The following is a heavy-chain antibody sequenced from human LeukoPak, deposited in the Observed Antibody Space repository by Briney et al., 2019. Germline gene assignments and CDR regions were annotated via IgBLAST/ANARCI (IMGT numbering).Heavy chain of an antibody. CDR3: AKDRCTNGVCYDGSGY. J-gene: IGHJ4*02. Sequence: PGGSLRLSCAASGFTFSSYAMSWVRQAPGKGLEWVSAISGSGGSTYYADSVKGRFTISRDNSKNTLYLQMNSLRAEDTAVYYCAKDRCTNGVCYDGSGYWGQGTLVTVSS. CDR2: ISGSGGST. CDR1: GFTFSSYA. V-gene: IGHV3-23*01. D-gene: IGHD2-8*01.